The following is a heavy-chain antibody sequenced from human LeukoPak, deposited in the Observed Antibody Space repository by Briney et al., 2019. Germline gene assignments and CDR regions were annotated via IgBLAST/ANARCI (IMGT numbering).Heavy chain of an antibody. CDR2: ISAYNGNT. D-gene: IGHD2-2*01. V-gene: IGHV1-18*01. Sequence: GASVKVSCKASGYTFTSYGISWVRQAPGQGLEWMGWISAYNGNTNYAQKLQGRVTMTTDTSTSTAYMELRSLRSDDTAVYYCARDSGSMVTAAMSDYWGQGTLVTVSS. CDR1: GYTFTSYG. CDR3: ARDSGSMVTAAMSDY. J-gene: IGHJ4*02.